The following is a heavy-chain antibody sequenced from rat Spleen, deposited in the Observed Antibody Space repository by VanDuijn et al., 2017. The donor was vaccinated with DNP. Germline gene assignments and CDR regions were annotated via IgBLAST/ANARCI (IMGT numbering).Heavy chain of an antibody. V-gene: IGHV5-7*01. Sequence: EEQLVESGGGLVQPGRSLKLSCAASGFIFSDYNMAWVRQAPKKGLEWVATISYDGSSNYYRDSVKGRFTISRDNARSILYLQMDSLRSDDTATYYCARPDYWGQGVMVTVSS. CDR3: ARPDY. J-gene: IGHJ2*01. CDR1: GFIFSDYN. CDR2: ISYDGSSN.